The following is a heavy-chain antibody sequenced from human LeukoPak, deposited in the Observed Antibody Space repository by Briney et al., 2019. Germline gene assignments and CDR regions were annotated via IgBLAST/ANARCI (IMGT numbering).Heavy chain of an antibody. CDR2: INPNSGGT. J-gene: IGHJ4*02. V-gene: IGHV1-2*02. D-gene: IGHD2-21*02. CDR3: ASGATYCGGDCYSSY. Sequence: ASVKVSCKASGYTFTGYYMHWVRQAPGQGREWMGWINPNSGGTNYAQKFQGRVTMTRDTSISTAYMELSRLRSDDTAVYYCASGATYCGGDCYSSYWGQGTLVTVSS. CDR1: GYTFTGYY.